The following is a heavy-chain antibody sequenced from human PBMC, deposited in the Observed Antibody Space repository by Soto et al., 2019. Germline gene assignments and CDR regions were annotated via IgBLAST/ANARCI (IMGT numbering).Heavy chain of an antibody. Sequence: SQTLSLTCAISGDSVSSNSAAWNWIRQSPSRGLEWLGRTYYRSKWYNDYAVSVKSRITINPDTSKNQFSLQLNSVTPEDMAVYYCARGRDMRFIAAAGTEAFDYWGQGTLVTVSS. D-gene: IGHD6-13*01. V-gene: IGHV6-1*01. J-gene: IGHJ4*02. CDR2: TYYRSKWYN. CDR1: GDSVSSNSAA. CDR3: ARGRDMRFIAAAGTEAFDY.